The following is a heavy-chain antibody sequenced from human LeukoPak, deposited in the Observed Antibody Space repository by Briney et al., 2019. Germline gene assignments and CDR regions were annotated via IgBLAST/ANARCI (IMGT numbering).Heavy chain of an antibody. CDR3: ARMTSGYPAAN. Sequence: GRSLRLSCAASGFTFSSYGMHWVRQAPGKGLEWVAVIWYDGSNKYYADSVKGRFTISRDNSKNTLYLQMNSLRAEDTAVYYCARMTSGYPAANWGQGTLVTVSS. V-gene: IGHV3-33*01. D-gene: IGHD5-12*01. J-gene: IGHJ4*02. CDR2: IWYDGSNK. CDR1: GFTFSSYG.